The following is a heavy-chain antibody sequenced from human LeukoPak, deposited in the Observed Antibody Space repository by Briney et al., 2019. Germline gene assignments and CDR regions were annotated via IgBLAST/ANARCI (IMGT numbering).Heavy chain of an antibody. Sequence: GGSLRLSCAASGFTVSSNYMSWVRQAPGKGLEWVANIKQDGSEKHYVDSVEGRFTISRDNAKNSVFLQMNSLRVEDTAVYYCARRRWFGDRQYYFDYWGQGNLVTVSS. J-gene: IGHJ4*02. D-gene: IGHD3-10*01. V-gene: IGHV3-7*01. CDR3: ARRRWFGDRQYYFDY. CDR2: IKQDGSEK. CDR1: GFTVSSNY.